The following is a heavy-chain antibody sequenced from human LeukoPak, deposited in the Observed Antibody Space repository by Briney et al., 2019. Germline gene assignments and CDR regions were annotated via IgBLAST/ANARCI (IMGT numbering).Heavy chain of an antibody. J-gene: IGHJ4*02. CDR1: GFIVSGNH. V-gene: IGHV3-53*01. Sequence: GGSLRLSCAASGFIVSGNHMNWVRLAPGKGLEWVSIVYSVGATYYADSVRGRFTISRDNSKNTLFLQMNSLRAEDTAVYYCAKDALGYYDSSGLTICFDYWGQGTLVTVSS. CDR2: VYSVGAT. D-gene: IGHD3-22*01. CDR3: AKDALGYYDSSGLTICFDY.